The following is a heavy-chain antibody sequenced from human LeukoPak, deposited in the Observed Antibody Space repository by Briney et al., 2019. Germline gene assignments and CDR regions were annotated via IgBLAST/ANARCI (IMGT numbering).Heavy chain of an antibody. CDR2: ISDVVAHT. J-gene: IGHJ5*02. CDR3: AKDNYGGVYAS. Sequence: GESLRLSCAASGFIFRNFGMSWIRQAPGKGLEWVSHISDVVAHTWYADSVKGRFIISRDNSNNRVFLQMNGLRPEDTALYYCAKDNYGGVYASWGQGTLVTVSS. D-gene: IGHD3-16*01. CDR1: GFIFRNFG. V-gene: IGHV3-23*01.